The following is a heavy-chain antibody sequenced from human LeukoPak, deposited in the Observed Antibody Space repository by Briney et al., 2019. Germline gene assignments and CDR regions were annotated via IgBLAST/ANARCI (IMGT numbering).Heavy chain of an antibody. J-gene: IGHJ3*02. V-gene: IGHV3-23*01. CDR1: GFTFSSYA. Sequence: PGGSLRLSCAASGFTFSSYAMIWVRQAPGRGLEWVSAIRSGGDGTLYADSVKGRFTISRDNSKNTLFLQMNNMRAEDMAVYYCARDPNGDYVGAFEMWGPGTKVTVS. CDR2: IRSGGDGT. CDR3: ARDPNGDYVGAFEM. D-gene: IGHD4-17*01.